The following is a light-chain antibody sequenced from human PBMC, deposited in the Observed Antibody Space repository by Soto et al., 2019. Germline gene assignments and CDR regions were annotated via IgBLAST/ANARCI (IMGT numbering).Light chain of an antibody. V-gene: IGLV2-8*01. CDR2: DVS. Sequence: QSALTQPPSASGSPGQSVTISCTGTSSDVGAYKYVSWYQQHPGKAPKLMIYDVSKRPSGVPDRFSGSKSGNTASLTVSGLQGDDEADYYCSSYAGSSWVFGGGTQLTVL. J-gene: IGLJ3*02. CDR1: SSDVGAYKY. CDR3: SSYAGSSWV.